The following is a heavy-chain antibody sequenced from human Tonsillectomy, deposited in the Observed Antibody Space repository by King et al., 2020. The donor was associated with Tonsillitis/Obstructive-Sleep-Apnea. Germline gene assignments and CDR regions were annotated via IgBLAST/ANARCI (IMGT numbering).Heavy chain of an antibody. D-gene: IGHD2-2*02. CDR1: GGSIRSSSYN. V-gene: IGHV4-39*01. CDR3: ARSICSSTSCYKDDAFDI. J-gene: IGHJ3*02. CDR2: IYYSGST. Sequence: QLQESGPGLVKPSETLSLTCTVSGGSIRSSSYNWGWIRQPPGKGLEWTGSIYYSGSTYYNPSLKSRVTISVDTSKNQFSLKLSSVTAADTAVYYCARSICSSTSCYKDDAFDIWGQGTMVTVSS.